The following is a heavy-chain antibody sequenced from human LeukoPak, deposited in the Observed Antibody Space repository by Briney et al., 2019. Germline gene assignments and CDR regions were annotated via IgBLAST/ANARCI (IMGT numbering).Heavy chain of an antibody. CDR2: IYYSGST. D-gene: IGHD1-26*01. Sequence: SETLSLTCAVSGGSINSDTSYWGWVRQPPEKGLEWIGSIYYSGSTYYNPSLQSRVTTSVDTSKNQFSLNLGSVTAADTAIYYCARHGTSWDEYFHHWGQGTLVTVSS. CDR1: GGSINSDTSY. V-gene: IGHV4-39*01. CDR3: ARHGTSWDEYFHH. J-gene: IGHJ1*01.